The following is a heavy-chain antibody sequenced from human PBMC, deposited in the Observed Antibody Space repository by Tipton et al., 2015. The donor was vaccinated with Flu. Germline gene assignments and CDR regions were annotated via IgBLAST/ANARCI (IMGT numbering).Heavy chain of an antibody. J-gene: IGHJ4*02. CDR3: VSPYGVAGNSLDY. CDR1: GHSLENHW. V-gene: IGHV5-51*03. CDR2: IDLTDSDT. Sequence: QLVQSGADVKKAGESLKISCEVSGHSLENHWIGWVRQMPGKGLEWMGIIDLTDSDTRSSPSFEGQVTISVDKSIIAAYLQWRSLKASDSAMYYCVSPYGVAGNSLDYWCQGTLVTVSS. D-gene: IGHD6-13*01.